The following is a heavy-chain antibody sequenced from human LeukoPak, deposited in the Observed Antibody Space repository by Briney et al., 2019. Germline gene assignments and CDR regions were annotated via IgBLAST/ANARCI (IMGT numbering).Heavy chain of an antibody. CDR3: ARDDDYGDYGGPDY. CDR2: INTNTGNP. V-gene: IGHV7-4-1*02. CDR1: GYTFTSYG. Sequence: GASVKVSCKASGYTFTSYGISWVRQAPGQGLEWMGWINTNTGNPTYAQGFTGRFVFSLDTSVSTAYLQISSLKAEDTAVYYCARDDDYGDYGGPDYWGQGTLVTVSS. J-gene: IGHJ4*02. D-gene: IGHD4-17*01.